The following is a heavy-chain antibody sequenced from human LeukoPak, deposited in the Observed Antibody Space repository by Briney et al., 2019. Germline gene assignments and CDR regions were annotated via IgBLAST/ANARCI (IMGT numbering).Heavy chain of an antibody. CDR3: ARADGAYFPYYFDY. Sequence: PSETLSLTCTVSGGSISSYYWNWNRQPPGKVLEWIAYIYYSGNTNYNPSLKSRVTISVDTSKNQFSLNLTSVSAADSAVYYCARADGAYFPYYFDYWGQGALVTVSS. J-gene: IGHJ4*02. D-gene: IGHD2/OR15-2a*01. CDR2: IYYSGNT. CDR1: GGSISSYY. V-gene: IGHV4-59*01.